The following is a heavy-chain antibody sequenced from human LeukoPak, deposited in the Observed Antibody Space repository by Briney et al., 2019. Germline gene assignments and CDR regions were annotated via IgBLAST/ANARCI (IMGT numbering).Heavy chain of an antibody. Sequence: PSETLSLTCTVSGGSISSSLYYWGWIRQPPGKGLEWIGYVYYTGSTTYNPSLKSRVTISVDTSKNQFSLKLSSVAAADTAVYYCARTATKYYYDGSGYYWDYWGQGALVTVSS. CDR2: VYYTGST. J-gene: IGHJ4*02. CDR3: ARTATKYYYDGSGYYWDY. V-gene: IGHV4-61*05. CDR1: GGSISSSLYY. D-gene: IGHD3-22*01.